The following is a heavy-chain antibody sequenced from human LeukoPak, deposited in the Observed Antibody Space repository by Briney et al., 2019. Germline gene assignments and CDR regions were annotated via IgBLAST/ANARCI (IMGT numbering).Heavy chain of an antibody. CDR2: ISGSGGST. CDR1: GFTFSSYA. Sequence: GGSLRLSCAASGFTFSSYAMSWVRQAPGKGLEWVSAISGSGGSTYYPDSVKGRFTISRDNSKNTLYVQVNSLRAEDTAVYYCARVHIAVAFVWFDPWGQGTLVTVSS. J-gene: IGHJ5*02. D-gene: IGHD6-13*01. V-gene: IGHV3-23*01. CDR3: ARVHIAVAFVWFDP.